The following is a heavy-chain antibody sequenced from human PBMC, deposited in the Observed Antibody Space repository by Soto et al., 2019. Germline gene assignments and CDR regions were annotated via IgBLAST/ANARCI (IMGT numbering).Heavy chain of an antibody. CDR1: GYIFTTSA. Sequence: QIQLVQSGAEVKKPGASVRVSGMTSGYIFTTSAMHWVPLAPGQSLEWLGGTNTGNGNTQYSQNFQGRVTITRDTSAKTAYMELSSLRSEDTAVYYCARDRATGFGSVVRRNWLDPWGQGTLVTVSS. V-gene: IGHV1-3*04. D-gene: IGHD2-15*01. J-gene: IGHJ5*02. CDR2: TNTGNGNT. CDR3: ARDRATGFGSVVRRNWLDP.